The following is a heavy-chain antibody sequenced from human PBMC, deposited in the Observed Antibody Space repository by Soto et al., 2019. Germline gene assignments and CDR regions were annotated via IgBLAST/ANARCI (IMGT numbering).Heavy chain of an antibody. D-gene: IGHD2-2*02. Sequence: QVQLQQWGAGLLKPSETLSRTCAVYGGSFSGYYWSWIRRPPGKGLEWIGEINHSGSTNYNPSLKSRVTISVDTSKNQFSLKLSSVTAADTAVYYCARAQGGGYIDYWGQGTLVTVSS. CDR3: ARAQGGGYIDY. CDR1: GGSFSGYY. V-gene: IGHV4-34*01. CDR2: INHSGST. J-gene: IGHJ4*02.